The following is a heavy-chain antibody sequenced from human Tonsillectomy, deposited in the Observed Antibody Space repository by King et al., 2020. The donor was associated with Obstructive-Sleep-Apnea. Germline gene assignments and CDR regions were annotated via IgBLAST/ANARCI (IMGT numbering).Heavy chain of an antibody. V-gene: IGHV4-31*03. J-gene: IGHJ3*02. CDR3: ARVTDYGVYPDAFDI. CDR1: GGSISSGGYY. D-gene: IGHD4-17*01. Sequence: QLQESGPGLVKPSQTLSLTCTVSGGSISSGGYYWSWIRQHPGKGLEWSGYIYYSGSTYYNPSLKSRVTISVDTSKNQFSLKLSSVTAADTAVYYCARVTDYGVYPDAFDIWGQGTMVTVSS. CDR2: IYYSGST.